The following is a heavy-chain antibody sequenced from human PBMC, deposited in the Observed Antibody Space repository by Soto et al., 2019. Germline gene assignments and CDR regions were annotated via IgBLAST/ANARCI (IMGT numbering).Heavy chain of an antibody. V-gene: IGHV5-51*01. Sequence: PGESLKISCQRSGYSFTSYWIGWVRQMPGKGLEWMGIIYPGDSNTRYSPSFQGQVTISADKSISTAYLQWSSLKASDTATYYCARRDVNYYYGMDVWGQGTTVTVSS. CDR3: ARRDVNYYYGMDV. J-gene: IGHJ6*02. CDR1: GYSFTSYW. CDR2: IYPGDSNT.